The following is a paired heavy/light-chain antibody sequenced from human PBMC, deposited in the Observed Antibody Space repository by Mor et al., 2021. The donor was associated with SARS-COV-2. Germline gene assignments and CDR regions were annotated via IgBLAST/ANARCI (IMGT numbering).Heavy chain of an antibody. Sequence: QVHLVQSGAEVKKPGASVKVSCKASGYTFTSYAMHWVRQAPGQKLEWMGWILTGNGNTKYSQSFQGRVTITSDTSATTVYMELSSLRSEDTAVYYCARDPVWDDSSWYDYWGQGTLVTVSS. V-gene: IGHV1-3*04. D-gene: IGHD6-13*01. CDR2: ILTGNGNT. CDR1: GYTFTSYA. CDR3: ARDPVWDDSSWYDY. J-gene: IGHJ4*02.
Light chain of an antibody. CDR1: SSDVGVYKD. CDR3: SSFASSGTLV. CDR2: DVT. Sequence: QFALTQPASVSGTPGQSITISCTGSSSDVGVYKDVSWYQQHPGKVPKLMIFDVTKRPSGVSDRFSGSKSGNTASLTISGLQAEDEADYYCSSFASSGTLVFGGGTKLTVL. V-gene: IGLV2-14*01. J-gene: IGLJ3*02.